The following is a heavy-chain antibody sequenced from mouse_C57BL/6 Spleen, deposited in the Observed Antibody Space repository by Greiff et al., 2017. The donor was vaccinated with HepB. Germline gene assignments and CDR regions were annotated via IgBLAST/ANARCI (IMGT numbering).Heavy chain of an antibody. CDR2: ISSGSSTI. CDR3: ASNWDY. Sequence: EVKLVEPGGGLVKPGGSLKLSCAASGFTFSDYGMHWVRQAPEKGLEWVAYISSGSSTIYYADTVKGRFTISRDNAKNTLFLQMSSLGSEDTAMYYCASNWDYWGQGTSVTVSS. J-gene: IGHJ4*01. D-gene: IGHD4-1*02. CDR1: GFTFSDYG. V-gene: IGHV5-17*01.